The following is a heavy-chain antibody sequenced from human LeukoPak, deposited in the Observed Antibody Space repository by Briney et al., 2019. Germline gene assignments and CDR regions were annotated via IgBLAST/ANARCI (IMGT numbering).Heavy chain of an antibody. V-gene: IGHV4-39*07. Sequence: SETLSLTCTVSGGSISSSSYYWGWIRQPPGKGLEWIGSIYYSGSTYYNPSLKSRVTISVDTSKNQFSLKLISVTAADTAVYYWASNWMSSSYYCGYWGQGTLVTVSS. D-gene: IGHD3-22*01. J-gene: IGHJ4*02. CDR1: GGSISSSSYY. CDR3: ASNWMSSSYYCGY. CDR2: IYYSGST.